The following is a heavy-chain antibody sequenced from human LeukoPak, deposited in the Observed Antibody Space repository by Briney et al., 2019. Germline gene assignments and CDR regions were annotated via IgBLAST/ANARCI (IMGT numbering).Heavy chain of an antibody. Sequence: SETLSLTCAVYGGSFSGYYWSWIRQPPGKGLEWIGEINHSGTTHYNPSLKSRVNISADTSKNQFSLHLDSVTAADTAVYYCARSWAGMYYPFYYFDYWGQGTLVSVSS. D-gene: IGHD1-26*01. CDR3: ARSWAGMYYPFYYFDY. V-gene: IGHV4-34*01. J-gene: IGHJ4*02. CDR2: INHSGTT. CDR1: GGSFSGYY.